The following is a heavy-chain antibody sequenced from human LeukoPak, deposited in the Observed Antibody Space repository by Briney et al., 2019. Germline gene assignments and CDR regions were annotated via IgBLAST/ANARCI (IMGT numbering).Heavy chain of an antibody. D-gene: IGHD7-27*01. Sequence: ASVKVSCKASGYTFTSYDFNWVRQATGHRPGGLGWMSPNSGDTGYAQKFQDRVTMTRDTSISTAYMELSSLRSDDTAVYYCARGPPNWGYDYWGPGTLVIVSS. CDR3: ARGPPNWGYDY. V-gene: IGHV1-8*01. CDR1: GYTFTSYD. CDR2: MSPNSGDT. J-gene: IGHJ4*02.